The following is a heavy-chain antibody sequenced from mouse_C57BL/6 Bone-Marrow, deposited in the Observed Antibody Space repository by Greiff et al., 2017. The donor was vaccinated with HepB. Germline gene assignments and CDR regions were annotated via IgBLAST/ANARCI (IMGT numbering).Heavy chain of an antibody. Sequence: QVQLQQPGAELVKPGASVKVSCKASGYTFTSYWMHWVKQRPGQGLEWIGRIHPSDSDTNYNQKFKGKATLTVDKSSSPAYMQLSSLTSEDSAVYYCAIEQRGRAMDYWGQGTSVTVSS. CDR2: IHPSDSDT. V-gene: IGHV1-74*01. J-gene: IGHJ4*01. CDR1: GYTFTSYW. CDR3: AIEQRGRAMDY. D-gene: IGHD6-1*01.